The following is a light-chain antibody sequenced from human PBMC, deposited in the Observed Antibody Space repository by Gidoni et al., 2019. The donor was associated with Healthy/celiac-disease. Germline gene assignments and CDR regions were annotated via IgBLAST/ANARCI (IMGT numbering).Light chain of an antibody. CDR2: GAS. V-gene: IGKV3-15*01. J-gene: IGKJ1*01. Sequence: EIVMTQSSATLSVSPGERATLPCRASQSISSSLAWYQQKPGQAPRLLIYGASTRATGIPAKFSGSGSGTEFTLTISSLQSEDFAVYYCQQYNIWPPWTFGQGTKVEIK. CDR1: QSISSS. CDR3: QQYNIWPPWT.